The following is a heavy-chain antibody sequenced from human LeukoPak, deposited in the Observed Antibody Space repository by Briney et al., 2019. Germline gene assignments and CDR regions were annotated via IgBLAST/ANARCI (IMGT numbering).Heavy chain of an antibody. V-gene: IGHV4-30-4*01. CDR3: ASTHYGSGRDAFDI. Sequence: SQTLSLTCTVSGGSISSGDYYWSWIHQPPGKGLEWIGYIYYSGSTYYNPSLKSRVTISVDTSKNQFSLKLSSVTAADTAVYYCASTHYGSGRDAFDIWGQGTMVTVSS. CDR2: IYYSGST. J-gene: IGHJ3*02. CDR1: GGSISSGDYY. D-gene: IGHD3-10*01.